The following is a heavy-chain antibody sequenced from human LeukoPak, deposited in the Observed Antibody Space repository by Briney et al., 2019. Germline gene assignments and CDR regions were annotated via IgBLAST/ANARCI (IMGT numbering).Heavy chain of an antibody. D-gene: IGHD6-19*01. CDR2: FDPEDGET. J-gene: IGHJ4*02. V-gene: IGHV1-24*01. Sequence: ASVKVSCEVSGYTLTELSMHWVRQAPGKGLEWMGGFDPEDGETIYAQKFQGRVTMTEDTSTDTAYMELSSLRSEDTAVYYCATYGLERGWYFSRDYWGQGTLVTVSS. CDR1: GYTLTELS. CDR3: ATYGLERGWYFSRDY.